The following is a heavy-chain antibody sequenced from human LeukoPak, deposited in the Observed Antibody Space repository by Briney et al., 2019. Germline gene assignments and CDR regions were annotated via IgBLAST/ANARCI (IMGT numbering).Heavy chain of an antibody. Sequence: ASVKVSCKASGYTFTGYYIHWVRQAPGQGLEWMAWINPDSGGTNYAQKFQGRVTTTRDTSISTAYVELSRLRSDDTAVYYCARDVFYVGAAYYDILTGLYYDYWGQGTLVTVSS. D-gene: IGHD3-9*01. CDR2: INPDSGGT. CDR1: GYTFTGYY. V-gene: IGHV1-2*02. CDR3: ARDVFYVGAAYYDILTGLYYDY. J-gene: IGHJ4*02.